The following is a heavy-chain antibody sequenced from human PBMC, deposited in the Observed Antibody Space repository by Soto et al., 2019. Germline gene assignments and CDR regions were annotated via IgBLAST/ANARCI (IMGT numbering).Heavy chain of an antibody. CDR3: ARDFSSSGRRDGAFDI. V-gene: IGHV1-69*13. D-gene: IGHD6-19*01. J-gene: IGHJ3*02. CDR2: IIPIFGTA. CDR1: GGTFSSYA. Sequence: SVKVSCKASGGTFSSYAISWVRQAPGQGLEWMGGIIPIFGTANYAQKFQGRVTITADESTSTAYMELSSLRSEDTAVYYCARDFSSSGRRDGAFDIWGQGTMVTVSS.